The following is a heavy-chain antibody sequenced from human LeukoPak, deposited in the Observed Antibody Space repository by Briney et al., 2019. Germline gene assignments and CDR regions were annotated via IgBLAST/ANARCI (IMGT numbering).Heavy chain of an antibody. CDR1: GFTFSSYA. CDR2: IIGSGSNT. J-gene: IGHJ4*02. CDR3: AQVGYDYSYVAYFDF. D-gene: IGHD5-12*01. V-gene: IGHV3-23*01. Sequence: GGSLRLSCAASGFTFSSYAMNWVRQAPGKGLEWVSIIIGSGSNTYYADSVKGRFTISRDNSKNTLYLQMNSLRAEDTAVYYCAQVGYDYSYVAYFDFWGQGTLVTVSS.